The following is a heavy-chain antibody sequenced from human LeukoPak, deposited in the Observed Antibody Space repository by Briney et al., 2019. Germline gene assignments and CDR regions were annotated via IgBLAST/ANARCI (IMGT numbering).Heavy chain of an antibody. CDR2: IYHSGST. J-gene: IGHJ5*02. CDR1: GGTISGYY. CDR3: ARHSFYQVLYWFDP. Sequence: SETLCLTCTASGGTISGYYWTWIRQPPGKGLEWIGYIYHSGSTNYNPSLKSRVTISVDTTKNQFSLKLSSVTAADTAVYYCARHSFYQVLYWFDPWGQGTLVTVSS. D-gene: IGHD2-2*01. V-gene: IGHV4-59*08.